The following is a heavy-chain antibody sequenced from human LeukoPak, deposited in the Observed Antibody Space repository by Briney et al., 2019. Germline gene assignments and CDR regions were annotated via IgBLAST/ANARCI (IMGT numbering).Heavy chain of an antibody. V-gene: IGHV3-33*01. CDR3: AREYSSSSLDY. J-gene: IGHJ4*02. CDR1: GFTFSTYG. Sequence: HPGRSLRLSCAASGFTFSTYGMHWVRQAPGKGLEWVAVIWYDGTNKYYADSVKGRFTISRDNSKNTLYLQMNSPRAEDTAVYYCAREYSSSSLDYWGQGTLVTVSS. D-gene: IGHD6-6*01. CDR2: IWYDGTNK.